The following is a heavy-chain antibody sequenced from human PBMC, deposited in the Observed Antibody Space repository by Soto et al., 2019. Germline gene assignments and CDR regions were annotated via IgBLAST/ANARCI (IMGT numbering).Heavy chain of an antibody. CDR2: ISGGGDTT. CDR1: GFTFNNYA. J-gene: IGHJ4*02. V-gene: IGHV3-23*01. Sequence: EVQLLESGGGLVQPGGSLRLSCAASGFTFNNYAMTWVRQAPGKGLEWVSAISGGGDTTSYADSVKGRFTVSRDGSKNTLCLPMGSLRAADTALYYCAKGRGGSGSITPLVAFWVQGTLVTFSS. D-gene: IGHD3-10*01. CDR3: AKGRGGSGSITPLVAF.